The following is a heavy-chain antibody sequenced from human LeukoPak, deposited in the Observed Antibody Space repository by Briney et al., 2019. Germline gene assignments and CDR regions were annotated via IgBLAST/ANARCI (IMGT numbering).Heavy chain of an antibody. Sequence: GGSLRLSCAASGFTFSSYWMNWARQAPGKGLEWVASINHNGNVNYYVDSVKGRSTISRDNAKNSLYLQMSNLRAEDTAVYFCSRGGGLDVWGQGATVTVSS. CDR2: INHNGNVN. D-gene: IGHD3-16*01. CDR1: GFTFSSYW. CDR3: SRGGGLDV. V-gene: IGHV3-7*03. J-gene: IGHJ6*02.